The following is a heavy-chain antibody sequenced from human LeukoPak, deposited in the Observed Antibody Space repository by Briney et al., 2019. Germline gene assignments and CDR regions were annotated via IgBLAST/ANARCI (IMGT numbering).Heavy chain of an antibody. Sequence: GASVKVSCKASGYTFTGYYMHWVRQAPGQGLEWMGWINPNSGGTNYAQKFQGRVTMTRDTSISTAYMELSRLRSDDTAVYYCARDTSICGGDCHYDYWGQGTLVTVSS. D-gene: IGHD2-21*02. V-gene: IGHV1-2*02. CDR3: ARDTSICGGDCHYDY. CDR2: INPNSGGT. J-gene: IGHJ4*02. CDR1: GYTFTGYY.